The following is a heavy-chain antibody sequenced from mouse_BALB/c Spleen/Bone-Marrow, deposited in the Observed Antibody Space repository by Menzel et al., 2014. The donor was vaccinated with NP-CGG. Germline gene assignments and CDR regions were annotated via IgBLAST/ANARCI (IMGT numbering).Heavy chain of an antibody. J-gene: IGHJ2*01. CDR1: GFTFXSYG. CDR2: INSNGGST. CDR3: ARDYYGSSDY. Sequence: DVMLVESGGGLVQPGGSLKLSCAASGFTFXSYGMSWVRQTPDKRLELVATINSNGGSTYYPDSVKGRFTISRDNAKNTLYLQMSSLKSEDTAMYYCARDYYGSSDYWGQGTTLTVSP. V-gene: IGHV5-6-3*01. D-gene: IGHD1-1*01.